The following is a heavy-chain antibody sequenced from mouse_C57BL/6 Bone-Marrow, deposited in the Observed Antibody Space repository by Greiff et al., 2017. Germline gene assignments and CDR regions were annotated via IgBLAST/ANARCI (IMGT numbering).Heavy chain of an antibody. CDR3: AREGGWLRLWYFDV. D-gene: IGHD2-2*01. Sequence: DVQLQESGPGLVKPSQSLSLTCSVTGYSITSGYYWNWIRQFPGNKLEWMGYISYDGSNNYNPSLKNRISITRDTSKNQFFLKLNSVTTEDTATYYCAREGGWLRLWYFDVWGTGTTVTVSS. CDR2: ISYDGSN. J-gene: IGHJ1*03. V-gene: IGHV3-6*01. CDR1: GYSITSGYY.